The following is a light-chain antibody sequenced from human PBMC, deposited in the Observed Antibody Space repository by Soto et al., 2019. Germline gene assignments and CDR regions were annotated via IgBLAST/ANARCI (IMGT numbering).Light chain of an antibody. CDR2: GAS. J-gene: IGKJ4*01. CDR3: QQYNNWGLA. Sequence: IVMTQSPATLSVSPGEGVTLSCRASQNVGTNLAWYQQRPGQAPRLLIYGASTRATGVPASFSGSGSGTEFTLPITSLQSEDFAVYFCQQYNNWGLAFGGGTKVEI. V-gene: IGKV3D-15*01. CDR1: QNVGTN.